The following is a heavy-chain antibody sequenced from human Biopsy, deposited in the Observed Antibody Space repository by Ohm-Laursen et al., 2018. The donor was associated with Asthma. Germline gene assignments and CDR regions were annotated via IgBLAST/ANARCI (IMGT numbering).Heavy chain of an antibody. D-gene: IGHD3-22*01. CDR1: RDIFSSYG. J-gene: IGHJ3*01. CDR3: ARDPSYFDPSVEGWHL. CDR2: IIPISLTP. V-gene: IGHV1-69*01. Sequence: SSVKVSCKCSRDIFSSYGFSWVRQAPGQGLEWMGGIIPISLTPSYARRFRGRVTISADEYTRTAYMELSSLRSEDTAVYYCARDPSYFDPSVEGWHLWGQGTMVTVSS.